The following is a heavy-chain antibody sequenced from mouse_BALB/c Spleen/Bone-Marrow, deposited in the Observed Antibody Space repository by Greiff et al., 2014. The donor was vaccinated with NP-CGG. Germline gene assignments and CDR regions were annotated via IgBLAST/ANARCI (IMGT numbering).Heavy chain of an antibody. CDR3: TRVRGYGSRAWFAY. V-gene: IGHV1-69*02. J-gene: IGHJ3*01. D-gene: IGHD1-1*01. CDR1: GYTFTSYW. Sequence: VQLVESGAELVRPGASVKLSCKASGYTFTSYWINWVKQRPGQGLEWIGNIYPSDSYTNYNQKFKDKATLTVDKSSSTAHMQLSSPTSEDSAVYYCTRVRGYGSRAWFAYWGQGTLVTVSA. CDR2: IYPSDSYT.